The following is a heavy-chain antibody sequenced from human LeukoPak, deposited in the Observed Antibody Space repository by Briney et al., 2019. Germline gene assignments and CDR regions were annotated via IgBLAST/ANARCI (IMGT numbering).Heavy chain of an antibody. D-gene: IGHD2-2*01. CDR3: ARLGCSSSSCYYSYYYYMDV. CDR2: IYYSGST. J-gene: IGHJ6*03. Sequence: SETLSLTCSVYGGSIGSYYWSWIRQPPGKGLEWIGYIYYSGSTNYNPSLKSRVTISVDTSKSQFSLKLSSVTAADTAVYYCARLGCSSSSCYYSYYYYMDVWGKGTTVTVSS. CDR1: GGSIGSYY. V-gene: IGHV4-59*01.